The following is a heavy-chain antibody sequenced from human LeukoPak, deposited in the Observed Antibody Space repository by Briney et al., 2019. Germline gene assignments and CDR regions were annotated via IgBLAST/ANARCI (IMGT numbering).Heavy chain of an antibody. Sequence: SETLSLTCTVSGGSISSYYWSWIRQPPGKGLEWIGYIYYSGSTYYNPSLKSRVTISVDTSKNQFSLKLSSVTAADTAVYYCARQPLVVVNKFAFDIWGQGTMVTVSS. J-gene: IGHJ3*02. V-gene: IGHV4-59*08. D-gene: IGHD3-22*01. CDR1: GGSISSYY. CDR2: IYYSGST. CDR3: ARQPLVVVNKFAFDI.